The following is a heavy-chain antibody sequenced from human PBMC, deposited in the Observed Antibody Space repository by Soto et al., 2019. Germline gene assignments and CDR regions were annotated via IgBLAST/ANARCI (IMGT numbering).Heavy chain of an antibody. CDR1: GGSISSGGYS. D-gene: IGHD4-17*01. V-gene: IGHV4-30-2*01. J-gene: IGHJ6*02. CDR2: IYHSGSA. CDR3: ARAHYGDYGYGMDV. Sequence: QLQLQESGSGLVKPSQTLSLTCAVSGGSISSGGYSWTWIRQPPGKGLEWIGYIYHSGSAYYNPSLRSRVSISVDRSKNQFSLKLSSVTAADTAVYYCARAHYGDYGYGMDVWGQGTTVTVSS.